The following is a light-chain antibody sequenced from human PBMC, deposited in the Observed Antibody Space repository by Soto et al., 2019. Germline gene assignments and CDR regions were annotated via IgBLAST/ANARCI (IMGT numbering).Light chain of an antibody. CDR3: ISYAGPTQVA. V-gene: IGLV2-8*01. CDR1: SSDVGAYNY. J-gene: IGLJ2*01. CDR2: EVN. Sequence: QSALTQPPSASGSPGQSVTISCTGTSSDVGAYNYVSWYQQHPGKATKLMIYEVNKRPSGVPDRFSGSKSGDTASLTVSGLHADDEADYYCISYAGPTQVAIGGGTKLTVL.